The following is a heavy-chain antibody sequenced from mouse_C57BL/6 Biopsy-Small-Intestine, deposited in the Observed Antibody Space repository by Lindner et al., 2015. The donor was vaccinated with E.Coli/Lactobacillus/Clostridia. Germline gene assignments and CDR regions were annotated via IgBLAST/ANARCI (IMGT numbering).Heavy chain of an antibody. CDR2: INPNSGGT. J-gene: IGHJ4*01. CDR1: GYTFTGYY. V-gene: IGHV1-18*01. D-gene: IGHD6-1*01. Sequence: SVKVSCKASGYTFTGYYMHWVQQAPGQGLEWMGRINPNSGGTTYAQKFQGRVTMTRDTSISTAYMELSGLRSDDTAVYYCARVWSSSPQAWHFDYWGQGTLVTVSS. CDR3: ARVWSSSPQAWHFDY.